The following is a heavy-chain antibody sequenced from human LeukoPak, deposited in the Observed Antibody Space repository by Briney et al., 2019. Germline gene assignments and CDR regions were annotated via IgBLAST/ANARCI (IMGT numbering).Heavy chain of an antibody. Sequence: PGGSLRLSCAASGFSFSRYAMDWVREATGKGLEWVSDISDSGGSTFYADSVKGRFTISRDNSKNTLYLQMSSLRADDTAVYYCTNWDHWGQGTLVTVSS. CDR2: ISDSGGST. CDR1: GFSFSRYA. CDR3: TNWDH. J-gene: IGHJ4*02. D-gene: IGHD1-26*01. V-gene: IGHV3-23*01.